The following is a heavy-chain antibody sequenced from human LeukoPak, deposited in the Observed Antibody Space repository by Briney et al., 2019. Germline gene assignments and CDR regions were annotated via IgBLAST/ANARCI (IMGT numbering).Heavy chain of an antibody. J-gene: IGHJ4*02. CDR1: GDSISSYN. CDR2: IYNSDNS. D-gene: IGHD2-15*01. CDR3: ARLIRRLGFCIGGSCNWDYYFDY. V-gene: IGHV4-4*09. Sequence: SKTLSLTCTVSGDSISSYNWSWIRQPPGKRLEWIGHIYNSDNSNDNPSLKSRVTMSIDTSKNQFSLMLSSVTATDTAVYYCARLIRRLGFCIGGSCNWDYYFDYWGQGTLVTVSP.